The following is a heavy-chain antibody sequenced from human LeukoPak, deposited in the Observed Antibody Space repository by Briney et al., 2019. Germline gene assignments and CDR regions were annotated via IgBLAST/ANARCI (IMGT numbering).Heavy chain of an antibody. CDR2: IYTSGST. Sequence: SETLSLTCAVYGGSFSGYYWSWIRQPAGKGLEWIGRIYTSGSTNYNPSLKSRVTISVDTSKNQFSLKLSSVTAADTAVYYCARESINGETLDYWGQGTLVTVSS. J-gene: IGHJ4*02. V-gene: IGHV4-4*07. CDR1: GGSFSGYY. D-gene: IGHD3-10*01. CDR3: ARESINGETLDY.